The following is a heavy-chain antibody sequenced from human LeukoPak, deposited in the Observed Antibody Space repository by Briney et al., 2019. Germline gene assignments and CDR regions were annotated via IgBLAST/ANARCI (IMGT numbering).Heavy chain of an antibody. CDR3: ARAGRANPPIYYYYYMDV. CDR1: GYTFTGYH. J-gene: IGHJ6*03. Sequence: GASVKVSCKASGYTFTGYHIHWVRQAPGQGLEWMGWMNPNSGNTGYAQKFQGRVTITRNTSISTAYMELSSLRSEDTAVYYCARAGRANPPIYYYYYMDVWGKGTTVTVSS. CDR2: MNPNSGNT. V-gene: IGHV1-8*03.